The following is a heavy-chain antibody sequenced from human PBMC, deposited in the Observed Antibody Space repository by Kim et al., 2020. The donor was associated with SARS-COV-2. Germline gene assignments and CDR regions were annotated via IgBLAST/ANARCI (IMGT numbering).Heavy chain of an antibody. V-gene: IGHV4-39*01. Sequence: SETLSLTCTVSGGSISSSSYYWGWIRQPPGKGLEWIGSIYYSGSTYYNPSLKSRVTISVDTSKNQFSLKLSSVTAADTAVYYCANTVVTPWASAFDIWGQGTMVTVSS. J-gene: IGHJ3*02. CDR2: IYYSGST. CDR1: GGSISSSSYY. CDR3: ANTVVTPWASAFDI. D-gene: IGHD2-21*02.